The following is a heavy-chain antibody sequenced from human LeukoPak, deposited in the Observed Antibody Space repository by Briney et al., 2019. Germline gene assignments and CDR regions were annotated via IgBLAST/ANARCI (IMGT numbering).Heavy chain of an antibody. J-gene: IGHJ3*02. D-gene: IGHD6-13*01. V-gene: IGHV4-59*12. CDR1: GGSISSYY. CDR3: ARERWGGEQQPTRAFDI. Sequence: SETLSLTCTVSGGSISSYYWSWIRQPPGKGLEWIGYIYYSGSTNYNPSLKSRVTISVDRSKNQFSLKLSSVTAADTAVYYCARERWGGEQQPTRAFDIWGQGTMVTVSS. CDR2: IYYSGST.